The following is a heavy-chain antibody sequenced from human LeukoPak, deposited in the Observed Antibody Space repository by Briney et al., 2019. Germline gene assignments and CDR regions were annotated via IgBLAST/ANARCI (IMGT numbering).Heavy chain of an antibody. CDR3: ARDGGECNGSSCFGEAFDV. CDR1: LYTFSTYW. CDR2: IKKDGSEK. D-gene: IGHD2-15*01. V-gene: IGHV3-7*01. Sequence: GGSLRLSCAASLYTFSTYWMSWVRQAPGKGLEWVANIKKDGSEKDYVDSVKGRFTISRDNAKNSLYLHMNSLRAEETAGYHCARDGGECNGSSCFGEAFDVWGQGTRVTVSS. J-gene: IGHJ3*01.